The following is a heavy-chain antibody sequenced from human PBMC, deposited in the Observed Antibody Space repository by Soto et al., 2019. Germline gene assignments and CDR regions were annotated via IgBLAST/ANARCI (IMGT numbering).Heavy chain of an antibody. V-gene: IGHV1-3*01. CDR1: GYTFTSYA. CDR3: AREPQQLAFYYSGMDV. J-gene: IGHJ6*02. Sequence: GASVKVSCKASGYTFTSYAMHWVRQAPGQRLEWMGWINAGNGNTKYSQKFQGRVTITRDTSASTAYMELSSLRSEDTAVYYCAREPQQLAFYYSGMDVWGQGTTVTVS. D-gene: IGHD6-13*01. CDR2: INAGNGNT.